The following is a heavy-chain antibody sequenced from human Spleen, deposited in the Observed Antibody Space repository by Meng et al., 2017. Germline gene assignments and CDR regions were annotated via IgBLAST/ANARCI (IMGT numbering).Heavy chain of an antibody. J-gene: IGHJ4*02. CDR1: GGTFSSYA. CDR3: ARDRGGIVATRAFDY. Sequence: SVKVSCKASGGTFSSYAISWVRQAPGQGFEWMGGIIPIFGTANYAQKFQGRVTITRDTSASTAYMELRSLRSDDTAVYYCARDRGGIVATRAFDYWGQGTLVTVSS. D-gene: IGHD5-12*01. V-gene: IGHV1-69*05. CDR2: IIPIFGTA.